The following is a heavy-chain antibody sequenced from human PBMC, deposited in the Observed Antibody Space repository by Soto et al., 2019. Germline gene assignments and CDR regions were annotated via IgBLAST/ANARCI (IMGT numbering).Heavy chain of an antibody. Sequence: SETLSLTCAVYGGSFSGCYWSWIRQPPGKGLEWIGEINHSGSTNYNPSLKSRVTISVDTSKNQFSLKLSSVTAADTAVYYCARTARFLEWFTPRYYYYYGMDVWGQGTTVT. CDR3: ARTARFLEWFTPRYYYYYGMDV. CDR2: INHSGST. J-gene: IGHJ6*02. D-gene: IGHD3-3*01. V-gene: IGHV4-34*01. CDR1: GGSFSGCY.